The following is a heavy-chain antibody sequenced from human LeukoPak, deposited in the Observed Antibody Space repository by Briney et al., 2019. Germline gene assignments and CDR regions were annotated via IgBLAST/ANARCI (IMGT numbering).Heavy chain of an antibody. V-gene: IGHV4-59*01. CDR3: ARDRRITKRNEKLHYNWFDP. CDR2: IYYSGST. Sequence: SETLSLTCTVSGGSISSYYWSWIRQPPGKGLGWIGYIYYSGSTNYNPSLKSRVTISVDTSKNQFSLKLSSVTAADTAVYYCARDRRITKRNEKLHYNWFDPWGQGTLVTVSS. D-gene: IGHD5-24*01. J-gene: IGHJ5*02. CDR1: GGSISSYY.